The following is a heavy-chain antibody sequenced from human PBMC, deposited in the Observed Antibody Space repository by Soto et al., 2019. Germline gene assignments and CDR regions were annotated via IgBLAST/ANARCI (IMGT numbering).Heavy chain of an antibody. Sequence: GGSLRLSCAASGFTFSDYYMSWIRQAPGKGLEWVSYISSSSYTNYADSVKGRFTISRDNAKNSLYLQMNSLRAEDTAVYYCARARMGYCSSTSCTRFEYWGQGTLVTVS. CDR3: ARARMGYCSSTSCTRFEY. V-gene: IGHV3-11*06. CDR1: GFTFSDYY. D-gene: IGHD2-2*01. CDR2: ISSSSYT. J-gene: IGHJ4*02.